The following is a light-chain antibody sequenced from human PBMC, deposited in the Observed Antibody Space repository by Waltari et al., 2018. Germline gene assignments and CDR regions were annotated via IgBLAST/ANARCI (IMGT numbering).Light chain of an antibody. CDR2: KSS. Sequence: DLQMIQSPSTLSAALAERVTITCRASQSLSRWLAWYQQKPGKAPKLLIYKSSSLQTGVPSRFSGSGSGTEFTLTISSLQPDDFATYYCQHYNLHSETFGQGTKLEIK. V-gene: IGKV1-5*03. CDR3: QHYNLHSET. CDR1: QSLSRW. J-gene: IGKJ2*01.